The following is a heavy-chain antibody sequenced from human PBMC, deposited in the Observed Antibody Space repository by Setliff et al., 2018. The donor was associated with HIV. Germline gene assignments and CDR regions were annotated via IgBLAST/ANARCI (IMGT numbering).Heavy chain of an antibody. Sequence: LRLSCAASGFTVSSNYMSWVRQAPGKGLEWVSVIYSGGSTYYADSVKGRFTISRDNSKNTLYLQMNSLRAEDTAVYYCASMVGSELANYYYYYMDVWGKGTTVTVSS. J-gene: IGHJ6*03. CDR3: ASMVGSELANYYYYYMDV. CDR1: GFTVSSNY. CDR2: IYSGGST. D-gene: IGHD2-15*01. V-gene: IGHV3-66*02.